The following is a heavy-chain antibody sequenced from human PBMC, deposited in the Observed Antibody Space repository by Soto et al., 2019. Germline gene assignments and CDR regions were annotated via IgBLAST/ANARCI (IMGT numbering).Heavy chain of an antibody. V-gene: IGHV5-51*01. CDR1: GYSFTSYW. CDR3: GSGSFQIANTNGMDV. D-gene: IGHD3-10*01. CDR2: IYPGDSDT. J-gene: IGHJ6*02. Sequence: PGESLKISVKGSGYSFTSYWIGWVRQMPGKGLEWRGIIYPGDSDTRYSPSFQGQVTISADKSISTVYLHWSSRKASDTAMYYCGSGSFQIANTNGMDVWGQGTTVTVSS.